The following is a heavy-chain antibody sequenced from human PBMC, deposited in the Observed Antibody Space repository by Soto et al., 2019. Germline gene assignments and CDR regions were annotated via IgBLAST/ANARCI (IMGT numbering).Heavy chain of an antibody. CDR3: VKYSSTSTRAFDI. J-gene: IGHJ3*02. D-gene: IGHD6-19*01. Sequence: ASVKVSCKASGYTFTSYYMHWVRQAPGQGLEWMGIINPSGGSTRYVQKFQGRVTMTRDTSTSTVYMELTSLRSEGTAVYYCVKYSSTSTRAFDIWGQGTMVTVSS. V-gene: IGHV1-46*01. CDR1: GYTFTSYY. CDR2: INPSGGST.